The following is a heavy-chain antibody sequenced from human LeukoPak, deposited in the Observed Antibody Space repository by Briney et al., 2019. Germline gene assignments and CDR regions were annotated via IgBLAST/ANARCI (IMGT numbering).Heavy chain of an antibody. D-gene: IGHD3-10*01. Sequence: PGGSLRLSCAASGFTDSTNYMNWVRQAPGKGLEWVSILYSGSDTYYADSVKGRFTISRDSSKNILSLQMNNLRAEDTAVYYCARVGDHFHWYLDLWGRGTLVTVSS. CDR2: LYSGSDT. V-gene: IGHV3-53*01. CDR3: ARVGDHFHWYLDL. CDR1: GFTDSTNY. J-gene: IGHJ2*01.